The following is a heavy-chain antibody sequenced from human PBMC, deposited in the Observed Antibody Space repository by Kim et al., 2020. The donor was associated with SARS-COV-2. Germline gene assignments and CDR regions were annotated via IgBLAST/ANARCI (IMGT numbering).Heavy chain of an antibody. CDR3: ARDRREYSSSGGHYYYYYCMDV. D-gene: IGHD6-13*01. CDR2: ISSSSSYI. CDR1: GFTFSTYS. J-gene: IGHJ6*02. Sequence: GGSLRLSCAASGFTFSTYSMDWVRQAPGKGLEWVSSISSSSSYIYYGDSVKGRFTISRDNAKNLLYLQMNSLRAEDTAVYYCARDRREYSSSGGHYYYYYCMDVWGQGTTVTVSS. V-gene: IGHV3-21*01.